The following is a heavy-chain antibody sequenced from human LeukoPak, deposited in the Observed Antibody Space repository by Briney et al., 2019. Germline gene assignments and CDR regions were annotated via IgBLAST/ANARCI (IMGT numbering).Heavy chain of an antibody. CDR2: IKQDGSEK. J-gene: IGHJ4*02. D-gene: IGHD1-26*01. V-gene: IGHV3-7*01. Sequence: GGSLRLSCAASGFTFSSYWMSWVRQAPGKGLEWVANIKQDGSEKYYVDSVKGRFTISRDKAKNSLYLQMNSLRAEDTAVYYCARGGIVGASPIDYWGQGTLVTVSS. CDR1: GFTFSSYW. CDR3: ARGGIVGASPIDY.